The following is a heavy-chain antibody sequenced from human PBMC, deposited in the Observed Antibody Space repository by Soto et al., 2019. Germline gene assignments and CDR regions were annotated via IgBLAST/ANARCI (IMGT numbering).Heavy chain of an antibody. V-gene: IGHV1-3*01. CDR1: GYTFTSYG. J-gene: IGHJ4*02. Sequence: ASVKVSCKASGYTFTSYGIHWVRQAPGQRLEWMGWINAGNGNTKYSQKFQGRVTITRDTSASTAYMELSSLRSEDTAVYYCARGRGDIVATISSEPYYFDYWGQGTLVTVSS. CDR3: ARGRGDIVATISSEPYYFDY. CDR2: INAGNGNT. D-gene: IGHD5-12*01.